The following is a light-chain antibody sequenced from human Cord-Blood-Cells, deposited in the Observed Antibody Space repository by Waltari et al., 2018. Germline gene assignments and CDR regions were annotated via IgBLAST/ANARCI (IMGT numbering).Light chain of an antibody. CDR2: DVS. J-gene: IGLJ2*01. CDR3: CSYAGSSTLV. Sequence: QSALTQPRSVSGSPGQSVTISCTGTSSDVGGYNYVSWYPQHPGKAPKLMIYDVSKRPSGVPDRFSGSKSGNTASLTISGLQAEDEADYYCCSYAGSSTLVFGGGTKLTVL. CDR1: SSDVGGYNY. V-gene: IGLV2-11*01.